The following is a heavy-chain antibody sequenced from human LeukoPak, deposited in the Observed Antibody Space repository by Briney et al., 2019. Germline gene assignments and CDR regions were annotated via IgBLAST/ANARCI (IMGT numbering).Heavy chain of an antibody. V-gene: IGHV3-7*04. CDR2: IKQDGSAK. CDR3: VRATTDKNVGSYDY. J-gene: IGHJ4*02. CDR1: GFTFSSYW. D-gene: IGHD5-18*01. Sequence: GGSLRLSCAASGFTFSSYWMSWVRQAPGKGLEWVANIKQDGSAKIYVDSVKGRFTLSRDNAENSLYLQMNSLRAEDTAVYYCVRATTDKNVGSYDYWGQGTLVTVSS.